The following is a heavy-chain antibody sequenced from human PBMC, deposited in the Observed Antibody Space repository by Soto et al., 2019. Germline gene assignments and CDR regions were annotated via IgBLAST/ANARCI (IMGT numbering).Heavy chain of an antibody. J-gene: IGHJ4*02. CDR1: GFSFSTYN. CDR2: INGRSNYK. V-gene: IGHV3-21*02. CDR3: VREDGLVGSNSAFDY. D-gene: IGHD1-26*01. Sequence: EVQVVESGGGLVKPGGSLRLSCATSGFSFSTYNMNWVRQAPGKGLEWVSSINGRSNYKYYTDSVKGRFAISRDTPKNSLYLQMDSLRVEDTAVYYCVREDGLVGSNSAFDYWGQGTLVTVSS.